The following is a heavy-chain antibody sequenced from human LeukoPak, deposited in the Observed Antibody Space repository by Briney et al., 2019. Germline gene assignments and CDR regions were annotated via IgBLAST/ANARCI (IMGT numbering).Heavy chain of an antibody. V-gene: IGHV4-39*01. CDR1: ADSISRSSYY. Sequence: PSETLSLTCSVSADSISRSSYYWGWIRQPPGKGLQWIVTFYYTGFTYYNPSIKIRVTISVDTYKIQFSLKLSSVTDEDTAVYYCARLKVATTHPYCWGQGTLVTVSS. D-gene: IGHD4-23*01. CDR2: FYYTGFT. CDR3: ARLKVATTHPYC. J-gene: IGHJ4*02.